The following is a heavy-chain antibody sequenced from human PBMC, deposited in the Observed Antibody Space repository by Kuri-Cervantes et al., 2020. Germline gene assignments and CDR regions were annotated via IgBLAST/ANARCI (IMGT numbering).Heavy chain of an antibody. V-gene: IGHV3-47*02. CDR1: RFTFNNYA. Sequence: GGSLRVSCAPPRFTFNNYAINWVRRAPGKGPECVLAIGTGGDTYYADSVMGRFTISRDNAKKSLYLQMNSLIAEDTAVYYCARGGENYYDSSGYAYWGQGTLVTVSS. CDR2: IGTGGDT. CDR3: ARGGENYYDSSGYAY. D-gene: IGHD3-22*01. J-gene: IGHJ4*02.